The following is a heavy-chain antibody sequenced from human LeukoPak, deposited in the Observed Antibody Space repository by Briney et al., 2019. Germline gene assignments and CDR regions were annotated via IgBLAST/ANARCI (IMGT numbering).Heavy chain of an antibody. CDR1: GYTFTGYY. Sequence: ASVKVSCKASGYTFTGYYMHWVRQAPGQGLEWMGWINPNSVGTNYAQKFQGRVTMTRDTSISTAYMELSRLRSDDTAVYYCARDPVVVVVAASGMDVWGQETTVTVSS. CDR2: INPNSVGT. V-gene: IGHV1-2*02. CDR3: ARDPVVVVVAASGMDV. D-gene: IGHD2-15*01. J-gene: IGHJ6*02.